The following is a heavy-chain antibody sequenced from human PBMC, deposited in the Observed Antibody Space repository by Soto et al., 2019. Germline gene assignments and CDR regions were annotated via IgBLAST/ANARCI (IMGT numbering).Heavy chain of an antibody. J-gene: IGHJ4*02. D-gene: IGHD4-17*01. CDR1: GYTFTSYA. CDR2: INAGNGNT. CDR3: ARDSDYGVYYFDY. Sequence: QVQLVQSGAEVKKPGASVKVSCKASGYTFTSYAMHWVRQAPGQRLEWMGWINAGNGNTKYSQKFQGRVTITRDTSASTAYMELSSLRSEDTAVYYCARDSDYGVYYFDYWGQGTLVTVSS. V-gene: IGHV1-3*01.